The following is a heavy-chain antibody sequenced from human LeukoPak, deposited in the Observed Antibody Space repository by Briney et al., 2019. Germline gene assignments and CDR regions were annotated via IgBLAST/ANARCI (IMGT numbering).Heavy chain of an antibody. Sequence: SETLSLTCSVSGGSISSYYWSWIRQPPGKGLEWIGYLYYSGSTNSNPSLKSRVTMSVDTPKNQFSLKLRSVTAADTAVYYCARGGSGISNAFDIWGQGTMVTVSS. CDR2: LYYSGST. CDR3: ARGGSGISNAFDI. J-gene: IGHJ3*02. D-gene: IGHD3-10*01. CDR1: GGSISSYY. V-gene: IGHV4-59*01.